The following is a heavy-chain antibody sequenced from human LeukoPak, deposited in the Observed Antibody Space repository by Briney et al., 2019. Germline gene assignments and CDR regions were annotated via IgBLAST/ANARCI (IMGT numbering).Heavy chain of an antibody. CDR2: IYTSGST. D-gene: IGHD6-13*01. CDR1: GASISSYY. Sequence: SETLSLTCTVSGASISSYYWSWIRQPAGKGLEWIGRIYTSGSTNYNPSLKSRVTMSVDTSKNQFSLKLSSVTAADTAVYYCARTPRHSSSWSYYYYGMDVWGQGTTVTVSS. V-gene: IGHV4-4*07. J-gene: IGHJ6*02. CDR3: ARTPRHSSSWSYYYYGMDV.